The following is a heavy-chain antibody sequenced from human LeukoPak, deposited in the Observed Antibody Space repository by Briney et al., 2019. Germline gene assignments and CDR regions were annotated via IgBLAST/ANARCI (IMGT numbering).Heavy chain of an antibody. D-gene: IGHD3-10*01. J-gene: IGHJ4*02. Sequence: PGGSLRLSCAASGFTFSIYAMNWVRQAPGKGLEWVSLISASGGDTYYADSVKGRFTISRDKSKNTLYLQMDSLRAEDTAVYYCAKDSEKDKGYGSGSYSRYWGQGTLVTVSS. CDR2: ISASGGDT. CDR3: AKDSEKDKGYGSGSYSRY. V-gene: IGHV3-23*01. CDR1: GFTFSIYA.